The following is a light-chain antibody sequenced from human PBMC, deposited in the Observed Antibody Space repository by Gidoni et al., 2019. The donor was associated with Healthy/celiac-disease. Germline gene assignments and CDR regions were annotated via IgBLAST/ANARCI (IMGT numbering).Light chain of an antibody. J-gene: IGKJ4*01. CDR1: QSISSY. CDR2: ASS. Sequence: DIQMTQSPSSLSASVGDRVTITRRASQSISSYLNLYQQKPGKAPKPLIYASSSLQSGVPARFSGSGTGTDFTLTISSLQPEDFATDYCQQSYSTPLTFGGGTKVEIK. V-gene: IGKV1-39*01. CDR3: QQSYSTPLT.